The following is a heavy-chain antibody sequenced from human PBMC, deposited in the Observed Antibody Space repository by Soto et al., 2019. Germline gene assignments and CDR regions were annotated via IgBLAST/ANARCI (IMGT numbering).Heavy chain of an antibody. CDR2: IYYSGST. D-gene: IGHD3-3*01. V-gene: IGHV4-30-4*01. CDR1: GGSISSGDYY. J-gene: IGHJ4*02. Sequence: QVQLQESGPGLVKPSQTLSLTCTVSGGSISSGDYYWSWIRQPPGKGLEWIGYIYYSGSTYYNPSLKRRVTISVDTSKNQFSLKLSSVTAADTTVYYCARSSKNVLRFLEWPKPFDYWGQGPLVTVSS. CDR3: ARSSKNVLRFLEWPKPFDY.